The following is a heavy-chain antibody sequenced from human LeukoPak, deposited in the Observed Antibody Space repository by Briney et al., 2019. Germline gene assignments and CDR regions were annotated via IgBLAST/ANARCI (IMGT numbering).Heavy chain of an antibody. D-gene: IGHD1-26*01. Sequence: TGGSLRLSCVASGFSFRNYAIHWVRQAPGKGLEYVSVINTDGRITYYADSVKGRFTISRDNSKNTVYLQVGSLRGEDMAVYYCTRDGGSFCDFDYWGQGALVTVSS. J-gene: IGHJ4*02. CDR2: INTDGRIT. V-gene: IGHV3-64*02. CDR3: TRDGGSFCDFDY. CDR1: GFSFRNYA.